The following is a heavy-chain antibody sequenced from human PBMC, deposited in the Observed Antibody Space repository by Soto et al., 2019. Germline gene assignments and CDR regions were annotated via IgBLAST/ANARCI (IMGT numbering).Heavy chain of an antibody. D-gene: IGHD3-3*01. V-gene: IGHV1-46*03. CDR3: ARDEWTF. J-gene: IGHJ4*02. CDR1: GYTFTSYY. Sequence: QVQLVQSGAEVKKPGASVKVSCKACGYTFTSYYMHWVRQAPGQGLEWMGIINPSGCSTSYAQKFQGRVTMTRDTSTRTVYMELSSQRSEDTAVYYCARDEWTFWGQGTLVTVSS. CDR2: INPSGCST.